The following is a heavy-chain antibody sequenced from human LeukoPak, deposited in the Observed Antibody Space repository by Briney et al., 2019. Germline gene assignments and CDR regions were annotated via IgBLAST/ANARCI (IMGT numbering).Heavy chain of an antibody. J-gene: IGHJ1*01. CDR1: GFTFSSYA. CDR3: ARDPGVDCGGDCYPT. Sequence: PGGSLRLSCAASGFTFSSYAVSWVRQAPGKGLEWVSAISGSGGSTYYADSVKGRFTISRDNSKNTLYLQMNSLRAEDTAVYYCARDPGVDCGGDCYPTWGQGTLVTVSS. V-gene: IGHV3-23*01. D-gene: IGHD2-21*02. CDR2: ISGSGGST.